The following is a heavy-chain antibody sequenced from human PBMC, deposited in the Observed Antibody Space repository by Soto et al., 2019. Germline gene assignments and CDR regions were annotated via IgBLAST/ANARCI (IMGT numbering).Heavy chain of an antibody. CDR2: IIPIFGTA. V-gene: IGHV1-69*06. J-gene: IGHJ6*02. Sequence: SVKVSCKASGGTFSSYAISWVRQAPGQGLEWMGGIIPIFGTANYAQKFQGRVTITADKSTSTAYMELSSLRSEDTVVYYCAREGSHCSSTSCLNYYYYYGMDVWGQGTTVTVSS. D-gene: IGHD2-2*01. CDR3: AREGSHCSSTSCLNYYYYYGMDV. CDR1: GGTFSSYA.